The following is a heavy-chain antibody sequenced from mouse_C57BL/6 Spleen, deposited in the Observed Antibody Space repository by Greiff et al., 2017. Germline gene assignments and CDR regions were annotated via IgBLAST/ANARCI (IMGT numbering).Heavy chain of an antibody. Sequence: EVQVVESGPELVKPGASVKMSCKASGYTFTDYNMHWVKQSHGKSLEWIGYINPNNGGTSYNQKFKGKATLTVNKSSSTAYMELRSLTSEDSAVYYCARHGDYAMDYWGQGTSVTVSS. V-gene: IGHV1-22*01. CDR3: ARHGDYAMDY. J-gene: IGHJ4*01. CDR1: GYTFTDYN. CDR2: INPNNGGT.